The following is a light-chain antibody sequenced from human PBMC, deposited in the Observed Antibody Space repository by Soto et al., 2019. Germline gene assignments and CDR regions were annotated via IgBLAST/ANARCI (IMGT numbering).Light chain of an antibody. V-gene: IGLV2-11*01. CDR1: SSDVGGYDF. Sequence: SALTQPRSVSGSPGQSVTISCTGTSSDVGGYDFVSWYQQHPGKAPKLMISDVSKRPSGVPDRFSGSKSGNTASLTISGLQAEDEADYYCETWDSYSHVFGTGTKVTVL. CDR3: ETWDSYSHV. J-gene: IGLJ1*01. CDR2: DVS.